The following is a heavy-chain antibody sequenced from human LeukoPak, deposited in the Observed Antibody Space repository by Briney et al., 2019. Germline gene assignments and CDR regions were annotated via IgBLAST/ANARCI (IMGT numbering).Heavy chain of an antibody. Sequence: GESLKISCKGSGYSFTSYWIGWVRQMPGKGLEWMGIIYPGDSDTRYSPSFQGQVTISADKSISTAYLQWSSLKASDTAMYYCAVTYFYDSSAYYPLDYWGQGTLVTVSS. J-gene: IGHJ4*02. CDR1: GYSFTSYW. V-gene: IGHV5-51*01. CDR2: IYPGDSDT. CDR3: AVTYFYDSSAYYPLDY. D-gene: IGHD3-22*01.